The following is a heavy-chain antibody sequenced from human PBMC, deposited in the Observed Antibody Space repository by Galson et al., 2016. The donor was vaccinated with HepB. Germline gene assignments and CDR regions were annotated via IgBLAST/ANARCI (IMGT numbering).Heavy chain of an antibody. D-gene: IGHD1-26*01. CDR3: AKDLVSGSYSPYYFDY. CDR2: ISGSGGST. J-gene: IGHJ4*02. Sequence: SLRLSCAASGFTFRSYAMSWVRQAPGKGLEWVSAISGSGGSTYYADSVKGRFTISRDNSTNTLYLQMNSLRAEDTAVYYCAKDLVSGSYSPYYFDYWGQGTLVTVSS. V-gene: IGHV3-23*01. CDR1: GFTFRSYA.